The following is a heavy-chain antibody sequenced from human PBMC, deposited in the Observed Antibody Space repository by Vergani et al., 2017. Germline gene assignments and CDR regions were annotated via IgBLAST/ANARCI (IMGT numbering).Heavy chain of an antibody. J-gene: IGHJ5*02. D-gene: IGHD3-22*01. Sequence: EVQLVESGGGLVQPGGSLRLSCAASGFTVSSNYMSWVRQAPGKGLEWVSVIYSGGSTYYADSVKGRFTISRDNSKNTLYLQMNSLRAEDTALYYCAKAQYYYDSSGYANWFDPWGQGTLVTVSS. CDR3: AKAQYYYDSSGYANWFDP. V-gene: IGHV3-66*01. CDR2: IYSGGST. CDR1: GFTVSSNY.